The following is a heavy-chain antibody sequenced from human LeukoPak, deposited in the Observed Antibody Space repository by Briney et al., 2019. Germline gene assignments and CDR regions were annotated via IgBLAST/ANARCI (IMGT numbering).Heavy chain of an antibody. CDR1: GGSISSSNC. CDR3: AGVVGGSYSMDV. J-gene: IGHJ6*03. D-gene: IGHD1-26*01. V-gene: IGHV4-61*01. Sequence: SGTLSLTCAVSGGSISSSNCWSWIRQPPGKGLEWIGYIYYSGSTKYNPSLKSRVTISIDTSKNQFSLKLSSVTAADTAMYYRAGVVGGSYSMDVWGQGTTVTVSS. CDR2: IYYSGST.